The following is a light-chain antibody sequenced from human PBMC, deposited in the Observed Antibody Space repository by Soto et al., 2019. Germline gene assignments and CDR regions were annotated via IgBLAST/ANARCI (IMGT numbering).Light chain of an antibody. J-gene: IGKJ1*01. CDR2: WAS. CDR1: QSVLYSSNNKNY. V-gene: IGKV4-1*01. Sequence: DIVMTQSPDSLAVSLGERATINCKSSQSVLYSSNNKNYLAWYQQKPGQPPKLLIYWASTRESGVPDRFSGSGSGTDFTLTISSLQAEDVADYYWQQYYSTWTFGQGTKVEIK. CDR3: QQYYSTWT.